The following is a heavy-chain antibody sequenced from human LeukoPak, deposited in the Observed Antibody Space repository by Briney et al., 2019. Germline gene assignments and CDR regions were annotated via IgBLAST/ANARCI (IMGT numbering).Heavy chain of an antibody. CDR3: ARHMVTTPGWFDP. Sequence: GESLKISCKGSGYSFTSYWIAWVRQMPGQGLEWMGIIYPGDSDTRYSPSFQGQVTISAGKSINTAYLQWSSLKASDTAIYYCARHMVTTPGWFDPWGQGTLVTVSS. V-gene: IGHV5-51*01. CDR2: IYPGDSDT. D-gene: IGHD4-17*01. CDR1: GYSFTSYW. J-gene: IGHJ5*02.